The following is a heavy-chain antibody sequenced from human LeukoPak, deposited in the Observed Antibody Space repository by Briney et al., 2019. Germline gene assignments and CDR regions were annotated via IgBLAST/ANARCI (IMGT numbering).Heavy chain of an antibody. CDR1: GGSISSSSYY. CDR2: IYYSGST. Sequence: SETLSLTCTVSGGSISSSSYYWGWIRQPPGKGLEWIGSIYYSGSTYYNPSLKSRVTISVDTSKNQFSLKLSSVTAADTAVYYCARLGYLITMVRGVIITDERYYFDYWGQGTLVTVSS. V-gene: IGHV4-39*01. D-gene: IGHD3-10*01. J-gene: IGHJ4*02. CDR3: ARLGYLITMVRGVIITDERYYFDY.